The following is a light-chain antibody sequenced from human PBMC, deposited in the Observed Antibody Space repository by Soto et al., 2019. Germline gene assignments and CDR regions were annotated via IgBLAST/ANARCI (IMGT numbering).Light chain of an antibody. CDR3: SSYAGSNNRYF. J-gene: IGLJ1*01. CDR1: SSDVGGYNF. CDR2: EVN. Sequence: QSALTQPPSASGSPGQSVTISCTGTSSDVGGYNFVSWYQQHPDKAPKLIIYEVNKRPSGVPDRFSGSKSGNTASLTVSGLQAEDEADFYCSSYAGSNNRYFFGTGTKLTVL. V-gene: IGLV2-8*01.